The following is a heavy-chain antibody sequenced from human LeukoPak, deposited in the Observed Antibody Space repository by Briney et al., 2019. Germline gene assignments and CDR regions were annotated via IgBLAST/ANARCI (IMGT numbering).Heavy chain of an antibody. CDR2: INHSGST. Sequence: PSETLSLTCAVYGGSFSGYYWSWIRQPPGKGLEWIGEINHSGSTNYNPSLKSRVTISVDTSKNQFSLKLSSVTAADTAVYYCAIQVSLLWFEELSRTWFDPWGQGTLVTVSS. CDR3: AIQVSLLWFEELSRTWFDP. CDR1: GGSFSGYY. D-gene: IGHD3-10*01. J-gene: IGHJ5*02. V-gene: IGHV4-34*01.